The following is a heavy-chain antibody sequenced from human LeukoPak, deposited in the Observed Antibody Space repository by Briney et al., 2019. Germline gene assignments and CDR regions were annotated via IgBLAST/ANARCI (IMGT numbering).Heavy chain of an antibody. CDR3: ASAATFSVDY. D-gene: IGHD2-15*01. V-gene: IGHV4-39*01. J-gene: IGHJ4*02. Sequence: SSETLSLTCTVSGGSVSSSFYYWGWIRQPPRKGLEWIGSLYYSGSTHYNPSLESRVTMSVDTSKNQFSLNLSSVTAADTAVFFCASAATFSVDYWGQGTRVTVSS. CDR1: GGSVSSSFYY. CDR2: LYYSGST.